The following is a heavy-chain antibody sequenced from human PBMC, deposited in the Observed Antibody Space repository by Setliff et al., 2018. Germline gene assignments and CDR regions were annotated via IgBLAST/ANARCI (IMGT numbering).Heavy chain of an antibody. D-gene: IGHD3-10*01. CDR1: GGTFKNYG. CDR2: IIPIFGTT. J-gene: IGHJ4*01. CDR3: AREIRNMCYFDS. V-gene: IGHV1-69*05. Sequence: ASVKVSCKASGGTFKNYGISWVRQAPGQGLEWMGGIIPIFGTTNYAQKFQGRATIITDESTSTAYMELSSLRSEDTAIYYCAREIRNMCYFDSWGRGTLVTVSS.